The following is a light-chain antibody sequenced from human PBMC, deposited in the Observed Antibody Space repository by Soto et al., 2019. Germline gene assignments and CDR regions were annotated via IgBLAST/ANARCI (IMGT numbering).Light chain of an antibody. Sequence: DIVMTQSPDSLAVSLGERATINCKSSQSVLYNSNNKNYLAWYQQRPGQPPKLLIYWASTRESGVPDRFSGSGSGTDFTHTITSLQAEDVAVYYCQQYESTPPTFGQGTKLEIK. V-gene: IGKV4-1*01. CDR3: QQYESTPPT. CDR2: WAS. CDR1: QSVLYNSNNKNY. J-gene: IGKJ2*01.